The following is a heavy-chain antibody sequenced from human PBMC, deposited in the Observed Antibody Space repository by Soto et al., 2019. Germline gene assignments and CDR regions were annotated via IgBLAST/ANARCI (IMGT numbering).Heavy chain of an antibody. Sequence: QPGGSLRLSCAASGFTFSSYAMSWVRQAPGKGLEWVSAISGSGGSTYYADSVKGRFTISRDNSKNTLYLQMNSLRAEDTAVYYCAKKIFSGAQDHYYYYYGMDVWGQGTTVTVSS. CDR1: GFTFSSYA. V-gene: IGHV3-23*01. CDR3: AKKIFSGAQDHYYYYYGMDV. CDR2: ISGSGGST. D-gene: IGHD5-12*01. J-gene: IGHJ6*02.